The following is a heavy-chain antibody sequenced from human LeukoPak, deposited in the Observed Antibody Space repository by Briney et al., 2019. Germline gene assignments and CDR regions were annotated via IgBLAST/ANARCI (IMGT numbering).Heavy chain of an antibody. J-gene: IGHJ4*02. Sequence: PGGSLRLSCAASGFTFSSYAMSWVRQAPGKGLEWVWAINGSGGNTFYADSVKGRFTISRDNSKNTLYLQMNSLRAEDTAVYYCAKLGIAAAGTEDYWGRGTLVTVSS. CDR2: INGSGGNT. D-gene: IGHD6-13*01. V-gene: IGHV3-23*01. CDR1: GFTFSSYA. CDR3: AKLGIAAAGTEDY.